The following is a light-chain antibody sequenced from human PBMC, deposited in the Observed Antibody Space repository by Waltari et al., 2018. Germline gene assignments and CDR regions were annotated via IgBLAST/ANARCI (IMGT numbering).Light chain of an antibody. J-gene: IGLJ3*02. V-gene: IGLV1-36*01. CDR1: YSNIGTHG. CDR3: EAWDDSLDGWV. Sequence: QSVLTQPPSVSEAPRQRVTISCSGSYSNIGTHGVNWYQLVPGKTPRLVIYYDDLVPSGVSERVSGSRAGTSASLAIRGLQPEDEAAYFCEAWDDSLDGWVFGGGTKLTVL. CDR2: YDD.